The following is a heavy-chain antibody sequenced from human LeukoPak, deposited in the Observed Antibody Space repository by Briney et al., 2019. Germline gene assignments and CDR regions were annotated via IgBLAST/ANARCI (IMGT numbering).Heavy chain of an antibody. D-gene: IGHD4-17*01. CDR1: GFTFSSYW. CDR2: IRQDESEK. J-gene: IGHJ4*02. V-gene: IGHV3-7*01. Sequence: GGSLRLSCSASGFTFSSYWMTWVRQAPGKGLEWVANIRQDESEKYYVDSVKGRFTISRDNAKKSLYLQMNSLRAEDTAVYYCARVSDYGDYRPFDYWGQGTLVTVSS. CDR3: ARVSDYGDYRPFDY.